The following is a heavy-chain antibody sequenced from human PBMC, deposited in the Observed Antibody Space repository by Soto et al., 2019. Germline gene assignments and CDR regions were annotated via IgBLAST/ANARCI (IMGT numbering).Heavy chain of an antibody. CDR1: GGTFSTYA. CDR3: ARPKVSYSSGYYDFDY. V-gene: IGHV1-69*01. CDR2: IIPLFGTA. Sequence: QVQLVQSGAEVKQPGSSVKVSCKTSGGTFSTYAIYWVRQAPGQGLEWMGAIIPLFGTADYAQKLQGRVTITADESTSTAYMELSSLRSEDTAVYYCARPKVSYSSGYYDFDYWWQGTLVTVSS. J-gene: IGHJ4*02. D-gene: IGHD6-19*01.